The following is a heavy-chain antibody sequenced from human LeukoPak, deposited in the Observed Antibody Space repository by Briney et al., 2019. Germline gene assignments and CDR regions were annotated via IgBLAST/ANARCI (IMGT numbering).Heavy chain of an antibody. V-gene: IGHV3-23*01. CDR3: AKDKLGTEGYFDY. Sequence: GGTVRPSLAACGVTFNCYAMSSARQAQGKGLEWVSAISGSGVSTYYADSVKGRFTISRDISKNTLYLQMNSLRAEDTAVYYCAKDKLGTEGYFDYWGQGTLVTVSS. J-gene: IGHJ4*02. CDR1: GVTFNCYA. D-gene: IGHD1-14*01. CDR2: ISGSGVST.